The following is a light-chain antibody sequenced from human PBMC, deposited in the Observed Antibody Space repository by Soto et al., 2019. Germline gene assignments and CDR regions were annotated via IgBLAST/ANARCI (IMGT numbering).Light chain of an antibody. V-gene: IGKV1-39*01. CDR1: QSISNY. Sequence: DIPMTQSPSSLSASVGDRVTITCRASQSISNYLNWYQQKPGKAPKLLIYATTNLQSGVPSRFSGSRSGTDFTLTISSLQPEDFATYFCHQSHSLPYTFGQGTKLDIK. CDR3: HQSHSLPYT. J-gene: IGKJ2*01. CDR2: ATT.